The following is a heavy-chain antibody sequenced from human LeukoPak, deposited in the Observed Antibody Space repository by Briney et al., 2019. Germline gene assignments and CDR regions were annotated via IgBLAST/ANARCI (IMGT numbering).Heavy chain of an antibody. CDR3: ARAQGRYGSSWYAFDI. V-gene: IGHV4-34*01. J-gene: IGHJ3*02. CDR1: GGSFSGYY. CDR2: INHSGST. Sequence: PSETLSLTCAVYGGSFSGYYWSWIRQPPGKGLEWIGEINHSGSTNYNPSLKSRVTISVDTSKNQFSLKLSSVTAADTAVYYCARAQGRYGSSWYAFDIWGQGTMVTVSS. D-gene: IGHD6-13*01.